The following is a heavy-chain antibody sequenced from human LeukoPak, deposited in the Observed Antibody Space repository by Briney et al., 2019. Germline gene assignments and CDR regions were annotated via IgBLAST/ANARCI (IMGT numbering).Heavy chain of an antibody. Sequence: PGGSLRLSCAASGFTFSSYAMSWVRQAPGKGLEWISYISSSGSTVYYADSVKGRFTISRDNAKNSLYLQMNSLRAEDTALYYCAPRPRYCSSTSCPWGQGTLVTVSS. D-gene: IGHD2-2*01. V-gene: IGHV3-48*03. CDR3: APRPRYCSSTSCP. J-gene: IGHJ5*02. CDR1: GFTFSSYA. CDR2: ISSSGSTV.